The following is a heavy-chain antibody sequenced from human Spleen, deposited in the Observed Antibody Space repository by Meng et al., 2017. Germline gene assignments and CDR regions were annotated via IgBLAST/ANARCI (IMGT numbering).Heavy chain of an antibody. CDR2: ITRDSGRV. Sequence: SLKISCAASGFTFDDHAMDWVRQAPGKGLEWVSGITRDSGRVGYADSVKGRFTISRDNAKNSLYLQMNSLRAEDTAVYYCTRENYDLWSGPPRGFWGQGTLVTGSS. V-gene: IGHV3-9*01. CDR1: GFTFDDHA. D-gene: IGHD3-3*01. CDR3: TRENYDLWSGPPRGF. J-gene: IGHJ4*02.